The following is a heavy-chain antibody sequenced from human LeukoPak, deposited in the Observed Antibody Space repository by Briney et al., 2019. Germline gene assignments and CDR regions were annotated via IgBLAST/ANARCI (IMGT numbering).Heavy chain of an antibody. CDR2: IIPIFGTA. V-gene: IGHV1-69*01. CDR1: GGTFSSYA. Sequence: GSSVKVSCKASGGTFSSYAISWVRQAPGHRLEWMGGIIPIFGTANYAQKFQGRVTITADESTSTAYMELSSLRSEDTAVYYCARAPIIGYCSSTSCYTAKDYWGQGTLVTVSS. D-gene: IGHD2-2*02. J-gene: IGHJ4*02. CDR3: ARAPIIGYCSSTSCYTAKDY.